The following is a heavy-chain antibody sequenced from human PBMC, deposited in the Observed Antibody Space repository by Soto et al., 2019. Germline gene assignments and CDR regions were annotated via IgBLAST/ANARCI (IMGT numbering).Heavy chain of an antibody. Sequence: ASVKVSCKASGGTFSSYAISWVRQAPGQGLEWMGGIIPIFGTANYAQKFQGRVTITADESTSTAYMELSSLRSEDTAVYYCAREGGYCTNGVCYSTYGMDVWGQGTTVTSP. J-gene: IGHJ6*02. CDR2: IIPIFGTA. CDR1: GGTFSSYA. V-gene: IGHV1-69*13. CDR3: AREGGYCTNGVCYSTYGMDV. D-gene: IGHD2-8*01.